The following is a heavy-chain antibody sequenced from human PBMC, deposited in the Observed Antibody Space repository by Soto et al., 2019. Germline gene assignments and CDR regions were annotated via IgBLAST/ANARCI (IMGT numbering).Heavy chain of an antibody. J-gene: IGHJ6*02. D-gene: IGHD3-10*01. CDR1: GYTFSNYG. CDR2: ISDYNGNT. CDR3: AREGFYSGSGTYSPPRYYGMDV. Sequence: QVHLVQSGGEVKKPGASVKVSCRASGYTFSNYGISWVRQAPGQGLEWMGWISDYNGNTFYGKKFQGRVTMTTDTSTRTAFMELRSLRSDDTGVYYCAREGFYSGSGTYSPPRYYGMDVWGQGTTVTVSS. V-gene: IGHV1-18*01.